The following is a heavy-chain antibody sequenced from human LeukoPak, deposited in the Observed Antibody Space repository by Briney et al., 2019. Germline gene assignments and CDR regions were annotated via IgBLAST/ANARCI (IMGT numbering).Heavy chain of an antibody. CDR3: PKSPYEILTGYAPDAFDI. J-gene: IGHJ3*02. D-gene: IGHD3-9*01. CDR2: INPSGAST. Sequence: GASVKVSCKASGYTFTSYFMHWVRQAPGQGLEWMGIINPSGASTSYAQKFQGRVTMTRDTSTSTVYMELSSLRSEDTAFYYKPKSPYEILTGYAPDAFDIWGQGTMVTVSS. CDR1: GYTFTSYF. V-gene: IGHV1-46*01.